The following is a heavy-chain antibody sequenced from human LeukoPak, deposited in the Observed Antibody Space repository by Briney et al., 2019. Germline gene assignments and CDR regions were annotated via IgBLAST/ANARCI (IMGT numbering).Heavy chain of an antibody. V-gene: IGHV3-23*01. CDR3: AKGGGSGSYYRLSYYYMDV. CDR2: ISGSGGST. CDR1: GFTFSSYA. D-gene: IGHD3-10*01. J-gene: IGHJ6*03. Sequence: PGGSLRLSCAASGFTFSSYAMSWVRQAPGKGLEWVSAISGSGGSTYYADSVKGRFTISRDNSKNTLYLQMNSLRAEDTAVYYCAKGGGSGSYYRLSYYYMDVWGKGTTVTVSS.